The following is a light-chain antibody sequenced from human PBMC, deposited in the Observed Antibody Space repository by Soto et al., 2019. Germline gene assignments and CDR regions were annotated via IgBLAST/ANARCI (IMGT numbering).Light chain of an antibody. CDR3: QQYNSWPPRYT. J-gene: IGKJ2*01. CDR2: DSS. V-gene: IGKV3-15*01. Sequence: DIELTQSPATLSVSPGESATLSCRASQSVSRALAWYQHVPGQAPRLLIYDSSTRATGVPARFSGSGSGTRFTLTISSLQSEDFAVYYCQQYNSWPPRYTFGQGTKLQI. CDR1: QSVSRA.